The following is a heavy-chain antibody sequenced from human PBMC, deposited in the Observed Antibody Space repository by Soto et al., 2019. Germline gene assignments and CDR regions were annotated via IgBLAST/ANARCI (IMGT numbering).Heavy chain of an antibody. D-gene: IGHD5-12*01. J-gene: IGHJ4*02. V-gene: IGHV3-21*01. CDR1: GFSFRSYN. Sequence: PGGSLRLSCAASGFSFRSYNMNWVRQAPGKGLEWVSSITTGRGNTYYAESVKGRFIISRDNAKDSVFLQMNSLRGEDTAVYYCARDRAGGYDGVDFWGQGTLVTVSS. CDR3: ARDRAGGYDGVDF. CDR2: ITTGRGNT.